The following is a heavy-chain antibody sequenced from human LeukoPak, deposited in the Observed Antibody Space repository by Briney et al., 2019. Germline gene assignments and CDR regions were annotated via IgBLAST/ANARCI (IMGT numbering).Heavy chain of an antibody. Sequence: GGSLRLSCAASGFTFSSYAMSWVRQAPGKGLEWVSAISGSGGSTYYADSVKGRFTISRDNSKNTLYLQMNSLRAEDTAVYYCAKDRPNYYGSNGHYYRRDGDYWGQGTLVTVSS. J-gene: IGHJ4*02. V-gene: IGHV3-23*01. D-gene: IGHD3-22*01. CDR1: GFTFSSYA. CDR2: ISGSGGST. CDR3: AKDRPNYYGSNGHYYRRDGDY.